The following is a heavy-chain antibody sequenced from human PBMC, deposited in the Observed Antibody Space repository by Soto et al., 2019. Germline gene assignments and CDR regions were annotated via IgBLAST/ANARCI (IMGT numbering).Heavy chain of an antibody. CDR1: GGSISSYY. Sequence: PSETLSLTCTVSGGSISSYYWSWIRQPAGKGLEWIGRIYTSGSTNYNPSLKSRVTMSVDTSKNQFSLKLSSVTAADTAVYYCARDIDMVGHPYYYYYGMDVWGQGTTVTVSS. D-gene: IGHD2-15*01. V-gene: IGHV4-4*07. J-gene: IGHJ6*02. CDR3: ARDIDMVGHPYYYYYGMDV. CDR2: IYTSGST.